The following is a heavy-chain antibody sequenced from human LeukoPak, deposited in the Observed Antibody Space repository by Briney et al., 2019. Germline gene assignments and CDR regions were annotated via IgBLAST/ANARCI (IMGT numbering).Heavy chain of an antibody. CDR1: GFTVSSNY. CDR2: ISGSGGST. D-gene: IGHD2-15*01. CDR3: AKDRSLYYYYYGMDV. J-gene: IGHJ6*02. V-gene: IGHV3-23*01. Sequence: GGSLRLSCAASGFTVSSNYMSWVRQAPGKGLEWVSAISGSGGSTYYADSVKGRFTISRDNSKKTLYLQMNSLRAEDTAVYYCAKDRSLYYYYYGMDVWGQGTTVTVSS.